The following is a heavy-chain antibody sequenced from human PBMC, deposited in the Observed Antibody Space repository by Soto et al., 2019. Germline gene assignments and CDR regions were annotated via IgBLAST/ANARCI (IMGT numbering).Heavy chain of an antibody. CDR3: AREAAYYYDSSGYNLGNWFDP. Sequence: NLRETLSLSCAVSGGSISSSNWWSWVRQPPGKGLEWIGEIYHSGSTNYNPSLKSRVTISVDKSKNQFSLKLSSVTAADTAVYYCAREAAYYYDSSGYNLGNWFDPWGQGPLVTVST. J-gene: IGHJ5*02. V-gene: IGHV4-4*03. D-gene: IGHD3-22*01. CDR1: GGSISSSNW. CDR2: IYHSGST.